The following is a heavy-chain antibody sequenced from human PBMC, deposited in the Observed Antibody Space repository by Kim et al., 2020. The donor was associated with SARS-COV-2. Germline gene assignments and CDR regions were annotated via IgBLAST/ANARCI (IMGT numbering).Heavy chain of an antibody. Sequence: GGSLRLSCAASGFTFSSYAMSWVRQAPGKGLEWVSAISGSGGSTYYADSVKGRFTISRDNSKNTLYLQMNSLRAEDTAVYYCAKGGDTYYYGSGSYDPYYFDYWGQGTLVTVSS. CDR1: GFTFSSYA. CDR3: AKGGDTYYYGSGSYDPYYFDY. J-gene: IGHJ4*02. V-gene: IGHV3-23*01. CDR2: ISGSGGST. D-gene: IGHD3-10*01.